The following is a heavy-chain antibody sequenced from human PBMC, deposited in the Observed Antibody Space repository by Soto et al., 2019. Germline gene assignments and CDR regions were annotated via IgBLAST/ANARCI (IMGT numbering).Heavy chain of an antibody. J-gene: IGHJ4*02. V-gene: IGHV3-11*05. D-gene: IGHD3-10*01. CDR2: ISNSGSFT. CDR3: ARVPLGGVIRYFAD. Sequence: QVQLVESGGVLVKPGGSLRLSCAASGFAFSDDYMAWIRQAPGKGLEWISYISNSGSFTRYADSVKGRFAISRDNAKKALYLQMNSLRADDTAIYFCARVPLGGVIRYFADWGQGTLVTVSS. CDR1: GFAFSDDY.